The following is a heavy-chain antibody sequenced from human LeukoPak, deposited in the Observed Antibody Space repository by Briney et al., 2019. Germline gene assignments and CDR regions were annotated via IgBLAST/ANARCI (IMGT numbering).Heavy chain of an antibody. Sequence: SVKVSCKASGFTFTSSAVQWVRQARGQRLEWIGWIVVGSGNTNYTQKFQERVTITRDMSTSTAYMELSSLRSEDTAVYYCAAEPFGTYYGFDYWGQGTLVTVSS. J-gene: IGHJ4*02. D-gene: IGHD1-26*01. CDR2: IVVGSGNT. CDR3: AAEPFGTYYGFDY. CDR1: GFTFTSSA. V-gene: IGHV1-58*01.